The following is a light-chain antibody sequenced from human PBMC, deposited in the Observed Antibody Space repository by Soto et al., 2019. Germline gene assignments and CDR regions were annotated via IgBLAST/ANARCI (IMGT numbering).Light chain of an antibody. CDR3: QQYSNWPLT. V-gene: IGKV3-15*01. CDR2: DAS. J-gene: IGKJ4*01. Sequence: ETVMTQSPATLSVSPGKRATLSCRASQSVSSSLAWYQQKPGQAPRLLIYDASTRATDVPARFSGSGSGTEFTLTVSSLQSEDFAVSHCQQYSNWPLTFGGGTKVEIK. CDR1: QSVSSS.